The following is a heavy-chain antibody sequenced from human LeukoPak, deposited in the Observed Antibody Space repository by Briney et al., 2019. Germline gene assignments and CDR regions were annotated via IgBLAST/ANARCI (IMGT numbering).Heavy chain of an antibody. J-gene: IGHJ4*02. D-gene: IGHD3-22*01. CDR2: IYYSGST. CDR1: GGSISSSSYY. CDR3: ARGSGGYLSLGVDY. V-gene: IGHV4-39*07. Sequence: SETLSLTCTVSGGSISSSSYYWGWIRQPPGKGLEWIGSIYYSGSTYYNPSLKSRVTISVDTSKNQFSLKLSSVTAADTAVYYCARGSGGYLSLGVDYWGQGTLVTVSS.